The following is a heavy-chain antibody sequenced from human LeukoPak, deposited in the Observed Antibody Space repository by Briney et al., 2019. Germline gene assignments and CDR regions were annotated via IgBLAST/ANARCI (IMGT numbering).Heavy chain of an antibody. D-gene: IGHD3-3*02. CDR1: GFTFSSYS. CDR3: ARAPPNLWHFWSGYYFDY. Sequence: PGGSLRLSCAASGFTFSSYSMNWVRQAPGRGLEWVANTMPDGSVKNYLDSVKGRFTISRDNTKNLLYLEMNSLRAEDTAVYYCARAPPNLWHFWSGYYFDYWGQGTLVTVSS. V-gene: IGHV3-7*01. J-gene: IGHJ4*02. CDR2: TMPDGSVK.